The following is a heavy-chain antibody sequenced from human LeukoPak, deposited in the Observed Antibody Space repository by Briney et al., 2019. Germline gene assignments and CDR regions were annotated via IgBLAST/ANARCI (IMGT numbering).Heavy chain of an antibody. CDR1: GGTFSSYA. D-gene: IGHD5-18*01. CDR2: IIPILGIA. Sequence: SVKVSCKASGGTFSSYAISWVRQAPGQGLEWMGRIIPILGIANYAQKFQGRVTITADKSTSTAYMELSSLRSEDTAVYYCARDPIQLWLPAPTFDYWGQGTLVTVSS. CDR3: ARDPIQLWLPAPTFDY. V-gene: IGHV1-69*04. J-gene: IGHJ4*02.